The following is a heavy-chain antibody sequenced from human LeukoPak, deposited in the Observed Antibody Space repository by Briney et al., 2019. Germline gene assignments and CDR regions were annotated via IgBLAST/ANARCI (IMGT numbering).Heavy chain of an antibody. D-gene: IGHD3-3*01. Sequence: GGPLRLSCAASAFTFSTYSMDWVRQAPGKGLEWVSSISSSSYIYYADSVRGRFTISRDNAKNSLYLQMNSLRAEDTAVYYCASDYYDFWSGHDYFDYWGQGTLVTVSS. CDR1: AFTFSTYS. V-gene: IGHV3-21*01. J-gene: IGHJ4*02. CDR3: ASDYYDFWSGHDYFDY. CDR2: ISSSSYI.